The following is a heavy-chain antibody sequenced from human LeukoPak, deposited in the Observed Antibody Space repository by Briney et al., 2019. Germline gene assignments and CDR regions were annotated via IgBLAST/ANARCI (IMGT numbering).Heavy chain of an antibody. Sequence: SETLSLTCTVSGGSTISTSHYWGWIRQPPGKGLEWIGTIYYRGITYYNSSLKSRVTVSLDTSKNQFSLKLSSVTAADAAVYYCVRDRLAAAGTLTADSWGQGTLVTVSA. D-gene: IGHD6-13*01. J-gene: IGHJ4*02. CDR2: IYYRGIT. CDR1: GGSTISTSHY. CDR3: VRDRLAAAGTLTADS. V-gene: IGHV4-39*07.